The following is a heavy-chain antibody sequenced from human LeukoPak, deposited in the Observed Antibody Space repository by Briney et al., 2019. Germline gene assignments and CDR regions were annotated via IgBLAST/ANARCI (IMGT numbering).Heavy chain of an antibody. D-gene: IGHD2-15*01. Sequence: GGSLRLSCAASGFTFSSYSFNWVRQAPGKGLEWVSSINTISSYIYYADSVKGRFTISRDNAKNSLSLQMNSLRAEDTAVYYCALVVAANFPNNWFDPWGQGTLVTISS. CDR3: ALVVAANFPNNWFDP. J-gene: IGHJ5*02. CDR2: INTISSYI. V-gene: IGHV3-21*01. CDR1: GFTFSSYS.